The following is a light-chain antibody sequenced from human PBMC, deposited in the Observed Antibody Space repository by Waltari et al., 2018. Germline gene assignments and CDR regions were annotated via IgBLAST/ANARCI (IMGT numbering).Light chain of an antibody. Sequence: QSALTQPPSASGSAGQSVTISCTGTKRDVGRYNYVSRYQQLPGEAPKLIIFDVNRRSSGIPDRFSGSKSGNTASLTVSGLQSEDEATYYCASYAGYNNLDVLFGGGTKLTVL. CDR2: DVN. J-gene: IGLJ2*01. CDR1: KRDVGRYNY. V-gene: IGLV2-8*01. CDR3: ASYAGYNNLDVL.